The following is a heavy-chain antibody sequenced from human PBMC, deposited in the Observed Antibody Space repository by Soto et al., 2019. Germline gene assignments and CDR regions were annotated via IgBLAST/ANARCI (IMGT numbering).Heavy chain of an antibody. J-gene: IGHJ4*02. D-gene: IGHD3-10*01. V-gene: IGHV3-64D*08. CDR1: GFTFSSYA. CDR3: VKDPGDPATYFDY. Sequence: GGSLRLSCSASGFTFSSYAMHWVRQAPGKGLEYVSAISSNGGSTYYADSVKGRFTISRDNSKNTLYLQMSSLRAEDTAVYYCVKDPGDPATYFDYWGQGTLVTVSS. CDR2: ISSNGGST.